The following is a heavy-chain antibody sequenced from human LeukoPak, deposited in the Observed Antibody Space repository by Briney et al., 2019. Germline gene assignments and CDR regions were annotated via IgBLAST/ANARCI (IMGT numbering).Heavy chain of an antibody. CDR3: ARGGQLVRTTDYYYYMDV. D-gene: IGHD6-6*01. CDR2: IYSGGST. V-gene: IGHV3-66*02. CDR1: GFTVSSNY. J-gene: IGHJ6*03. Sequence: PGGSLRLSCATSGFTVSSNYMSWVRQAPGKGLEWVSVIYSGGSTYYADSVKGRFTISRDNSKNTLYLQMNSLRAEDTAVYYCARGGQLVRTTDYYYYMDVWGKGTTVTVSS.